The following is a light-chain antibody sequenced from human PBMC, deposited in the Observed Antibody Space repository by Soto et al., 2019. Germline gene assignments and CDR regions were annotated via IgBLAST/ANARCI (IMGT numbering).Light chain of an antibody. CDR1: QSVSSN. V-gene: IGKV3-20*01. J-gene: IGKJ1*01. CDR3: QQYDSSPKT. CDR2: GAS. Sequence: EIVMTQPPATLSVSPGEGVTLSCRATQSVSSNLAWYQQRPGQAPRLLIYGASIRATGIPDRFSGSGSGTDFTLTISRLEPEDFAVYYCQQYDSSPKTFGQGTKVDIK.